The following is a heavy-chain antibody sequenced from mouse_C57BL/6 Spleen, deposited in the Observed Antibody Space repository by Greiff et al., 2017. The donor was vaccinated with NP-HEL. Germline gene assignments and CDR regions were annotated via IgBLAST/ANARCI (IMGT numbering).Heavy chain of an antibody. CDR3: ARELDSSGY. J-gene: IGHJ2*01. V-gene: IGHV1-69*01. CDR2: IDPSDSYT. D-gene: IGHD3-2*02. Sequence: VQLQQPGAELVMPGASVKLSCKASGYTFTSYWMHWVKQRPGQGLEWIGEIDPSDSYTNYNQKFKGKSTLTVDKSSSTAYMQLSSLTSEDSAVYYCARELDSSGYWGQGTTLTVSS. CDR1: GYTFTSYW.